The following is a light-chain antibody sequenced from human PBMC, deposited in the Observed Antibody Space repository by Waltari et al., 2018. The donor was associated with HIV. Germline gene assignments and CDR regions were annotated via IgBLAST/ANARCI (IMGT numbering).Light chain of an antibody. V-gene: IGLV1-44*01. CDR1: GSNIGANT. CDR3: AAWDDSLNAYV. CDR2: SLD. Sequence: QSVLTQTPSASGTPGQRVIVSCSGSGSNIGANTVNWYQQLPGAAPRLLIHSLDQRPSGVPDRVSGSKSGASASLAISGLQSEDEADYYCAAWDDSLNAYVFGGGTKVTVL. J-gene: IGLJ1*01.